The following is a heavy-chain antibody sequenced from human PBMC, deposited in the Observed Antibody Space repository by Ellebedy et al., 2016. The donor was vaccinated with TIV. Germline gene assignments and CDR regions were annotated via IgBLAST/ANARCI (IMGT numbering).Heavy chain of an antibody. D-gene: IGHD3-10*01. CDR1: GGSISNYY. V-gene: IGHV4-59*08. Sequence: MPSETLSLTCTVYGGSISNYYWNWIRQPPGKGLEWIGRIYYSGSTNYNPSLKSRVTIEVDTSKNQFSLKKRSVTAADTAVYYCLRSGGHWGQGTLVTVSS. CDR3: LRSGGH. CDR2: IYYSGST. J-gene: IGHJ4*02.